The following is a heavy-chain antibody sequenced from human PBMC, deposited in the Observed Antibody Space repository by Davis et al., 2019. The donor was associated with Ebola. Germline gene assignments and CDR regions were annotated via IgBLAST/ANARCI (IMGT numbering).Heavy chain of an antibody. Sequence: AASVKVYCKASGYTFTSYAMNWVRQAPGQGLEWMGWINTNTGNPTYAQGFTGRFVFSLDTSVSTAYLQISSLKAEDTAVYYCAILQLEDAFDIWGQGTMVTVSS. CDR1: GYTFTSYA. D-gene: IGHD6-13*01. V-gene: IGHV7-4-1*02. J-gene: IGHJ3*02. CDR2: INTNTGNP. CDR3: AILQLEDAFDI.